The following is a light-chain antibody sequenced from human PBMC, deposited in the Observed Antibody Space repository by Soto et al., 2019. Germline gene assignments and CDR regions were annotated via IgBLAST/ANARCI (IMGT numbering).Light chain of an antibody. J-gene: IGKJ1*01. V-gene: IGKV1-5*01. CDR1: QSISNW. CDR2: HAS. Sequence: DIQLTQSPSTLPASVGDRVTITCRASQSISNWLAWYDQKPGTAPKLLIYHASTLESGVPSRFSGSGSGTELTLTIRGLQPDDFATYYCQQYMRYSFGQGTKVEIK. CDR3: QQYMRYS.